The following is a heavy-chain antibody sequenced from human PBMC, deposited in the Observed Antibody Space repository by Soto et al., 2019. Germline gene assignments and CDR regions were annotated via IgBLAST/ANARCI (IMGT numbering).Heavy chain of an antibody. CDR2: INHSGST. Sequence: SETLSLTCAVYGGSFSGYYWSWIRQPPGKGLEWIGEINHSGSTNYNPPLKSRVTISVDTSKNQFSLKLSSVTAADTAVYYCARVGGIAAAGKRQGDYWGQGTLVTVSS. CDR3: ARVGGIAAAGKRQGDY. V-gene: IGHV4-34*01. D-gene: IGHD6-13*01. CDR1: GGSFSGYY. J-gene: IGHJ4*02.